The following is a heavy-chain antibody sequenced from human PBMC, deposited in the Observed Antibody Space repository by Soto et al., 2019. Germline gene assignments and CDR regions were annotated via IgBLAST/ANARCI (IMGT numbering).Heavy chain of an antibody. CDR3: AGQVNTAYTYNY. CDR2: IHHSGNT. Sequence: SETLSLTCVVSGASISSNNWWSWVRQPPGKGLEWIGEIHHSGNTNYNPSLKSRVIISVDKSKSHFSLNLNSVTAADTAVYFCAGQVNTAYTYNYWGQGTLVTVSS. D-gene: IGHD5-18*01. J-gene: IGHJ4*02. V-gene: IGHV4-4*02. CDR1: GASISSNNW.